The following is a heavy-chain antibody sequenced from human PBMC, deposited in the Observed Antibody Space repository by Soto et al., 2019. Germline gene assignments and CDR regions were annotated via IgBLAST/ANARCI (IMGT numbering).Heavy chain of an antibody. V-gene: IGHV3-11*01. J-gene: IGHJ4*02. CDR2: TSSGAGSI. D-gene: IGHD1-26*01. Sequence: GGSLRLSCAASGFPFSDYYMSWIRQAPGKGLECVSYTSSGAGSIYYADSVKGRFTISRDNAKNSLYLQMNSLRAEDTAVYYCARLLKSGKYYFDYWAQGTLVTVSS. CDR3: ARLLKSGKYYFDY. CDR1: GFPFSDYY.